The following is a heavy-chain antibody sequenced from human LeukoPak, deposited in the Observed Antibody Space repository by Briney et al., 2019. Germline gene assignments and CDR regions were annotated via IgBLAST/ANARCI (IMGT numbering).Heavy chain of an antibody. D-gene: IGHD3-3*01. CDR3: TRDRNDFWSGYFDY. Sequence: GGSLRLSCAASGFTFSTYCMSWVRQPPGKGLEWVPHIKQDGSEKFYVDPVKGRFTISRDNTKNSLYLQMNGLRAEDTAVYYCTRDRNDFWSGYFDYWGQGSLVTVSS. CDR2: IKQDGSEK. V-gene: IGHV3-7*01. CDR1: GFTFSTYC. J-gene: IGHJ4*02.